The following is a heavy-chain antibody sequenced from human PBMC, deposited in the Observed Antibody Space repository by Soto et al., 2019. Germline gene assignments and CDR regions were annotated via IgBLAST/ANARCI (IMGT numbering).Heavy chain of an antibody. CDR1: GGSISSYY. CDR2: IYYSGST. D-gene: IGHD4-4*01. V-gene: IGHV4-59*01. CDR3: ARYKSNYEFYFDY. Sequence: PSETLSLTCTVSGGSISSYYWSWIRQPPGKGLEWIGYIYYSGSTNYNPSLKSRVTISVDTSKNQFSLKLSSVTAADTAVYYCARYKSNYEFYFDYWGQGTLVTVSS. J-gene: IGHJ4*02.